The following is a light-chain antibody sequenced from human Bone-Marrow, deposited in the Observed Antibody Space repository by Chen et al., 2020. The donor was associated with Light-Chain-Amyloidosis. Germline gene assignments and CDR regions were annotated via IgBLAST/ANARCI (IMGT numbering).Light chain of an antibody. Sequence: EIVLTKSPGTLSLSPGEGANLSCRASQTISSNYLTWYQQKFGQAPRLLIYGSSSRATGIPDRFTGSGSGTDFTLTINGLEPEDFAMYYCQQYGTSPLTFGGGTKVEIK. CDR2: GSS. J-gene: IGKJ4*01. CDR3: QQYGTSPLT. CDR1: QTISSNY. V-gene: IGKV3-20*01.